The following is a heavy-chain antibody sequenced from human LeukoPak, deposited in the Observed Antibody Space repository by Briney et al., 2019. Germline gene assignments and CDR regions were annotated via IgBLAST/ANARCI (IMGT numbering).Heavy chain of an antibody. D-gene: IGHD3-10*02. V-gene: IGHV3-21*01. CDR2: ISTSSSYI. J-gene: IGHJ6*04. Sequence: ETLSLTCTVSGGSISSYYWNWIRQPPGKGLEWVSSISTSSSYIYYADSVKGRFTISRDNSKNTLYLQMNSLRAEDTAVYYCAELGITMIGGVWGKGTTVTISS. CDR3: AELGITMIGGV. CDR1: GGSISSYY.